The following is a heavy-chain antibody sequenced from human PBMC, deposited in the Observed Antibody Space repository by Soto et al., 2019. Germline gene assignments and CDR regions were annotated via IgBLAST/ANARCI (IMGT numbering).Heavy chain of an antibody. J-gene: IGHJ4*02. CDR1: GYTFTSYA. D-gene: IGHD5-12*01. Sequence: GASVKISCKASGYTFTSYAIHWVRQAPGQRLEWMGWINAGNGNTKYSQKFQGRVIITRDTSAGTAYMELRSLRSEDTAVYYCATHIVAFYWGQGTLVTVSS. V-gene: IGHV1-3*01. CDR2: INAGNGNT. CDR3: ATHIVAFY.